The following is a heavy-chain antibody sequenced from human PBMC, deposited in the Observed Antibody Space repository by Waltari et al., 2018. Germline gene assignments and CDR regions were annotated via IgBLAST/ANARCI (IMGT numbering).Heavy chain of an antibody. Sequence: EVQLVESGGGLVQPGRSLRLSCAASGFTFDAYALHWFRQAPGKGREWVSGISWKSVSIGYADSVKGRFTISRDNAKNSLYLQMNSLRAEDTALYYCAKGSYGMDVWGQGTTVTVSS. V-gene: IGHV3-9*01. CDR3: AKGSYGMDV. CDR2: ISWKSVSI. CDR1: GFTFDAYA. J-gene: IGHJ6*02.